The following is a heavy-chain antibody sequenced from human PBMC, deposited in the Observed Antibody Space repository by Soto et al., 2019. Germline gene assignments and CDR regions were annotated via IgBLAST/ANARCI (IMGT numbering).Heavy chain of an antibody. D-gene: IGHD6-13*01. V-gene: IGHV1-69*05. CDR1: GGTFSSYA. J-gene: IGHJ6*02. CDR3: AREGAEAAAYYYYYGMDV. Sequence: SVKVSCKASGGTFSSYAISWVRQAPGQGLEWMGGIIPIFGTANYAQKFQGRVTITTDASTSTAYMELRSLRSDDTAVYYCAREGAEAAAYYYYYGMDVWGQGTTVTVSS. CDR2: IIPIFGTA.